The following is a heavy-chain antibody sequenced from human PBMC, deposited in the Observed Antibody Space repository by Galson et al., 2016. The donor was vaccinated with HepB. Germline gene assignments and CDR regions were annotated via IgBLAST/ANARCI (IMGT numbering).Heavy chain of an antibody. CDR3: ARPRQTYNLLDGFDI. J-gene: IGHJ3*02. CDR1: GFSFSNFA. Sequence: SLRLSCAASGFSFSNFAMTWVRQAPGKGLEWVSTINGGGGKTYHADSVKGRFTISRDNSNNSLYLQMNSLKASDSAMYYCARPRQTYNLLDGFDIWGQGTLVTVSS. CDR2: INGGGGKT. D-gene: IGHD1-1*01. V-gene: IGHV3-23*01.